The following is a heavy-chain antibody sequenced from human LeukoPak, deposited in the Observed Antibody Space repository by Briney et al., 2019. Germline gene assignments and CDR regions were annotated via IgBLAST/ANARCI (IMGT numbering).Heavy chain of an antibody. CDR3: ATSVLPVVPAAGYDAFDI. D-gene: IGHD2-2*01. J-gene: IGHJ3*02. CDR2: IYTSGST. V-gene: IGHV4-61*02. Sequence: SQTLSLTCTVSGGSISSGSYYWSWLRQPAGKGLEWIGRIYTSGSTNYNPSLKSRVTMSVDTSKNQFSLKLSSVTAADTAVYYCATSVLPVVPAAGYDAFDIWGQGTMVTVSS. CDR1: GGSISSGSYY.